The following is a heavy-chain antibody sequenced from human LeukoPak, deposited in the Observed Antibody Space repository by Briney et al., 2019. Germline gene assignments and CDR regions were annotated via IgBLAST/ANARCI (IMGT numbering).Heavy chain of an antibody. CDR1: GGTFSSYA. CDR3: ARDGITIFGVVKDPFDY. J-gene: IGHJ4*02. CDR2: IIPIFGTA. D-gene: IGHD3-3*01. V-gene: IGHV1-69*05. Sequence: SVKVSCXASGGTFSSYAISWVRQAPGQGLEWMGRIIPIFGTANYAQKSQGRVTITTDESTSTAYMELSSLRSEDTAVYYCARDGITIFGVVKDPFDYWGQGALVTVSS.